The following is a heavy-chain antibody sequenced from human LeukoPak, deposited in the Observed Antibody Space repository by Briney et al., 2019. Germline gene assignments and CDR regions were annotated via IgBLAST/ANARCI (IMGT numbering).Heavy chain of an antibody. D-gene: IGHD3-10*01. J-gene: IGHJ4*02. CDR2: ISGIGGGT. CDR1: GFTFSSHA. CDR3: AKAPDYYGAGSSSYIAC. V-gene: IGHV3-23*01. Sequence: GGSLRLSCAASGFTFSSHAMSWVRQAPGKGLEWVSAISGIGGGTYYANSVKGRFTISRDNSRNTLYLQMNSLRAEDTGLYFCAKAPDYYGAGSSSYIACGGQGTLVSVSS.